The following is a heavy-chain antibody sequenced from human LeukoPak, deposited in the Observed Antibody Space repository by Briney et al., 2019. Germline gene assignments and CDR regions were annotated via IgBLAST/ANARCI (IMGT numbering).Heavy chain of an antibody. V-gene: IGHV3-33*01. D-gene: IGHD1-14*01. J-gene: IGHJ6*03. Sequence: GGSLRLSCAASGFTFSNYAMHWVRQAPGRGLEWVAIIWNDGSNKDYADSVKGRFTISRDKSKNPLYLQMNSLRAEDTAVYFCARGAGGDYYFYIDVWGKGTTVTVSS. CDR1: GFTFSNYA. CDR2: IWNDGSNK. CDR3: ARGAGGDYYFYIDV.